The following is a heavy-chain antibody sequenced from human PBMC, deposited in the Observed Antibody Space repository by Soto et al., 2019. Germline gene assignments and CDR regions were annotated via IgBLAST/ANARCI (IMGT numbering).Heavy chain of an antibody. J-gene: IGHJ6*02. Sequence: PGGSLRLSCAGSGFTFSLYAMTWVRQAPGKGLEWVSTLSDSGGHTYYADSVKGRFTISRDNPKNTLYLQMNSLRAEDTAVYYCAKDSQSVSVSAARVYGMDVWGQGTTVTSP. CDR2: LSDSGGHT. V-gene: IGHV3-23*01. CDR3: AKDSQSVSVSAARVYGMDV. D-gene: IGHD2-2*01. CDR1: GFTFSLYA.